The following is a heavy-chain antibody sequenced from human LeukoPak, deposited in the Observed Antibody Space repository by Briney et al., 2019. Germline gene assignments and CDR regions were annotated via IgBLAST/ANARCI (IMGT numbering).Heavy chain of an antibody. V-gene: IGHV3-23*01. Sequence: GGSLRLSCVACGFTFNSYYRTLVRQAPGKGLEWVSTIGGSDGSTYYADSVKGRFTISRDNAKNTQSLQMSTLRTEDTAIYYFMKDRYVARGYYLDFWGQGTLVTVSS. CDR1: GFTFNSYY. CDR3: MKDRYVARGYYLDF. CDR2: IGGSDGST. J-gene: IGHJ4*02. D-gene: IGHD3-10*01.